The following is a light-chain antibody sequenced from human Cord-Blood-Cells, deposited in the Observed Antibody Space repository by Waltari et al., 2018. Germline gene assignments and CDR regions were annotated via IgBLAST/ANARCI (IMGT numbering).Light chain of an antibody. CDR1: SSHVGSYNL. CDR3: CSYAGSSTSLV. CDR2: EVS. J-gene: IGLJ1*01. Sequence: QSALTQPASVSGSPGQSITISCTGTSSHVGSYNLVSRYQQHPGKAPKLMIYEVSKRPSGVSNRFSGSKSGNTASLTISGLQAEDEADYYCCSYAGSSTSLVFGTGTKVTVL. V-gene: IGLV2-23*02.